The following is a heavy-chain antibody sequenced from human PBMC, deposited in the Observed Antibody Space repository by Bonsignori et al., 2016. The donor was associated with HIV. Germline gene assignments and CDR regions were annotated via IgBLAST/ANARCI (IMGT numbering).Heavy chain of an antibody. CDR1: GYTFTSYY. V-gene: IGHV1-46*01. D-gene: IGHD6-13*01. CDR2: INPSGGST. CDR3: ARDSVNKQQLRVGMGDFDY. J-gene: IGHJ4*02. Sequence: ASVKVSCKASGYTFTSYYMHWVRQAPGQGLEWMGIINPSGGSTSYAQKFQGRVTMTRDTSTSTVYMELSSLRSEDTAVYYCARDSVNKQQLRVGMGDFDYWGQGTLVTVSS.